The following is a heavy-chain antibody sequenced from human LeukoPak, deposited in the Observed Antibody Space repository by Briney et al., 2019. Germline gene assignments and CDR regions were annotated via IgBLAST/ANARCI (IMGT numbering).Heavy chain of an antibody. V-gene: IGHV3-23*01. J-gene: IGHJ4*02. CDR2: TSSSAGST. Sequence: PGGSLRLSCAASGFTFSSYAMSWVRQAPGKGLEWVSGTSSSAGSTYYADSVKGRFTISRDNSKNTLYLQMNSLRAEDTAVYYCAKAGSSTTCRRFDYWAQGTLVTVSS. CDR3: AKAGSSTTCRRFDY. CDR1: GFTFSSYA. D-gene: IGHD2-2*01.